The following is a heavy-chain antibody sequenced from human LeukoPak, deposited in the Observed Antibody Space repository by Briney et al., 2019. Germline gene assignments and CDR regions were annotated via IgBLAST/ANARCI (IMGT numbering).Heavy chain of an antibody. CDR1: GGSISSYY. J-gene: IGHJ6*03. V-gene: IGHV4-59*08. CDR2: IYYSGST. D-gene: IGHD3-3*01. CDR3: ARGPDYDFWSGFYRGYYYYYMDV. Sequence: PSETLSLTCTVSGGSISSYYWSWIRQPPGKGLEWIGYIYYSGSTNYNPSLKSRVTISVDTSKNQFSLKLSSVTAADTAVYYCARGPDYDFWSGFYRGYYYYYMDVWGQGTLVTVSS.